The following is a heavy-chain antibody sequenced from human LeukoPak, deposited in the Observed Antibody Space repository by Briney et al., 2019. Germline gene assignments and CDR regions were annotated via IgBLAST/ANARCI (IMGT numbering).Heavy chain of an antibody. CDR1: GFTFSGSA. CDR3: TRTYYYDSSGYYLFDY. V-gene: IGHV3-73*01. Sequence: GGSLRHSCAASGFTFSGSAMHWVRQASGKGLEWVGRIRSKANSYATAYAASVKGRFTISRDDSKNTAYLQMNSLKTEDTAVYYCTRTYYYDSSGYYLFDYWGQGTLVTVSS. D-gene: IGHD3-22*01. J-gene: IGHJ4*02. CDR2: IRSKANSYAT.